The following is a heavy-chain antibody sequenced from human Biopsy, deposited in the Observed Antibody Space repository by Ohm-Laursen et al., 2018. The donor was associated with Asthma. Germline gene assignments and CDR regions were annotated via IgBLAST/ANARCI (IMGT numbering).Heavy chain of an antibody. CDR2: IRTVFGTT. Sequence: ASVKVSCKAPGGTLSNFAISWVRQAPGQGLEWLGGIRTVFGTTNYAQKFQGRVTITADESTSTAYMEVTSLRSEDTAIYYCARCQVGYSSGWSLLLKKIYYSGMDVWGQGTAVTVSS. V-gene: IGHV1-69*13. CDR3: ARCQVGYSSGWSLLLKKIYYSGMDV. D-gene: IGHD6-19*01. J-gene: IGHJ6*02. CDR1: GGTLSNFA.